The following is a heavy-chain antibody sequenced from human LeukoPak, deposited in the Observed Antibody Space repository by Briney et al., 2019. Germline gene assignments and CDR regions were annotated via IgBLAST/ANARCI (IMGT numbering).Heavy chain of an antibody. D-gene: IGHD6-13*01. CDR2: IIPNLGIG. J-gene: IGHJ6*02. CDR3: ARGGGAAAGLDRDV. CDR1: GGTFSSYA. Sequence: SVKVSCKASGGTFSSYAINWVRQAPGQGLEWMGRIIPNLGIGTSAQKFQGRVTITADTFTSTAYMDLSRVSSEDTAVYYCARGGGAAAGLDRDVWGQGTTVTVSS. V-gene: IGHV1-69*04.